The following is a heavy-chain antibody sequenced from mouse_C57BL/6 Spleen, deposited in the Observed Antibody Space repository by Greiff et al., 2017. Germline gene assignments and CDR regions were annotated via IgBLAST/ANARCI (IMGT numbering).Heavy chain of an antibody. Sequence: MQLKQSGPGLVQPSQSLSITCTVSGFSLTSYGVHWVRQSPGKGLEWLGVIWSGGSTDYNAAFISRRSLSKDNSKSHVFFKMNSLQADDTAIYYCAREFPITTVVARAMDYWGQGTSVTVSS. CDR3: AREFPITTVVARAMDY. CDR1: GFSLTSYG. CDR2: IWSGGST. J-gene: IGHJ4*01. D-gene: IGHD1-1*01. V-gene: IGHV2-2*01.